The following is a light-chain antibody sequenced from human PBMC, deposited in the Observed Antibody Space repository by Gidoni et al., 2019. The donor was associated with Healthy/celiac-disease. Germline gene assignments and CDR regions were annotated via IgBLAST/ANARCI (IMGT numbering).Light chain of an antibody. V-gene: IGKV1-5*03. CDR3: QHLET. CDR1: QSISSW. J-gene: IGKJ1*01. CDR2: KAS. Sequence: DIQMTQSPSTLSASVGERVTITCRASQSISSWLAWYQQKPGKAPKLLIYKASSLESGVPSRFSGSGSGTEFTLTISSLQPDDFATYYCQHLETFGQGTKVEIK.